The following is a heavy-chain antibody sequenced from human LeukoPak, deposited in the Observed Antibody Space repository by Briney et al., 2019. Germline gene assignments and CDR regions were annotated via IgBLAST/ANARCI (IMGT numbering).Heavy chain of an antibody. J-gene: IGHJ4*02. CDR1: GFTFSSYS. V-gene: IGHV3-21*01. Sequence: GGSLRLSCAASGFTFSSYSMNWVRQAPGKGLEWVSSISSSSSYIYYADSVKGRFTISRDNAKNSLYLQMNSLRAEDTAVYYCAREAGTGYSPFFNYWGQGTLVAVSS. CDR2: ISSSSSYI. D-gene: IGHD3-9*01. CDR3: AREAGTGYSPFFNY.